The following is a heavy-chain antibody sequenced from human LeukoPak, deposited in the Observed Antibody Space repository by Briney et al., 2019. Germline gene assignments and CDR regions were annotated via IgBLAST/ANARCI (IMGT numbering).Heavy chain of an antibody. CDR3: SEERDRDGYFRY. D-gene: IGHD2-8*01. CDR1: GFTFSNSA. J-gene: IGHJ4*02. Sequence: GGSLRLSCAASGFTFSNSAMHWVRQAPGKGLEWVTFISYDGSAKYYADAAKGRFTISRDNSKNTLYLEMNSLGLHDMAVYYCSEERDRDGYFRYWGQGTLVTVSS. V-gene: IGHV3-30-3*02. CDR2: ISYDGSAK.